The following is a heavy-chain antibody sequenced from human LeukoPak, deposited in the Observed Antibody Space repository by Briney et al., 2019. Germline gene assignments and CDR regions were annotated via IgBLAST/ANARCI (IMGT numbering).Heavy chain of an antibody. J-gene: IGHJ4*02. Sequence: ASVKVSCKASEYTFSTYSISWVRQAPGQGLEWMGWISAKKGNTKYAQKFQGRVTMTTDTFTSTAYLELSSLRSEDTAVYYCATGGSRVQLWILAGWYYFDNWGQGTLVTVSS. D-gene: IGHD5-18*01. CDR3: ATGGSRVQLWILAGWYYFDN. CDR2: ISAKKGNT. CDR1: EYTFSTYS. V-gene: IGHV1-18*01.